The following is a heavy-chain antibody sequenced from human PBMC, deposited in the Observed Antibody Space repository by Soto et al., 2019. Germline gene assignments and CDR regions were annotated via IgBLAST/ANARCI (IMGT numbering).Heavy chain of an antibody. CDR2: ITSDSSTI. V-gene: IGHV3-48*02. CDR1: GFTFSSYS. D-gene: IGHD2-8*01. J-gene: IGHJ6*02. Sequence: EVQWMESGGGLVQPGGSLRLSCAASGFTFSSYSINWVRQAPGKGLEWFSYITSDSSTISYADSVKGRFTVSRDNAKNSLYLQMNSLRDEDTAVYYCARVGRGVYGMDVWGQGTSVTVSS. CDR3: ARVGRGVYGMDV.